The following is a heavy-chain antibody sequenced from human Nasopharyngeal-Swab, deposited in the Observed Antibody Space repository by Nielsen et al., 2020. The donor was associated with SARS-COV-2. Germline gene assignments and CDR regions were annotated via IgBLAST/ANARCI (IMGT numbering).Heavy chain of an antibody. D-gene: IGHD5-24*01. CDR1: GGSISSYY. CDR3: ARGDLRDDAFDI. V-gene: IGHV4-59*01. CDR2: IYYSGSI. Sequence: SETLSLTCTVSGGSISSYYWSWIRQPPGKGLEWIGYIYYSGSINYNPSLKSRVTISVDTSKNQFSLKLSSVTAADTAVYYCARGDLRDDAFDIWGQGKMVTVSS. J-gene: IGHJ3*02.